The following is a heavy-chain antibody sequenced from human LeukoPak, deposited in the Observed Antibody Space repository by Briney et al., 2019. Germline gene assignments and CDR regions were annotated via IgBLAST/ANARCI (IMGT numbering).Heavy chain of an antibody. CDR3: ARSAVRYDILSGSTNLDY. CDR2: IYSGGST. CDR1: GFTVSSNY. J-gene: IGHJ4*02. D-gene: IGHD3-9*01. V-gene: IGHV3-53*01. Sequence: GGSLRLFRAASGFTVSSNYVSWVRQAPGKGLEWVSVIYSGGSTYYADSVKGRFTISRDNAKNSLYLQMNSLRAEDTAVYYCARSAVRYDILSGSTNLDYGGQGTLVTVPS.